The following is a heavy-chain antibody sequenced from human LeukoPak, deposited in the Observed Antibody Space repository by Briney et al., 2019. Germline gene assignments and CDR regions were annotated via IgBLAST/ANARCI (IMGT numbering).Heavy chain of an antibody. Sequence: GGSLTLSCAASRFTFSSYAMSWVRQAPGKGLEWVSAISGSGGSTYYADSVKGRCTISRDNSKNTVSLQMNNLRAEDTAVYFCARHDSFIPYWGQGTLVTVTS. CDR1: RFTFSSYA. J-gene: IGHJ4*02. CDR3: ARHDSFIPY. V-gene: IGHV3-23*01. D-gene: IGHD3-16*02. CDR2: ISGSGGST.